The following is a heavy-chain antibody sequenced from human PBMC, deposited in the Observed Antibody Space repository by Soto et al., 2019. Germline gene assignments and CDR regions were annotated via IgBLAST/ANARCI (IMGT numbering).Heavy chain of an antibody. Sequence: QVQLVESGGGVVQPGRSLRLSCAASGFTFSSYGMHWVRQAPGKGLEWVAVIWYDGSNKYYADSVKGRFTISRDNSKNTLYLQMNSLRAEDTAVYYCARDRLLPPDNWFDPWGQGTLVTVSS. D-gene: IGHD3-22*01. V-gene: IGHV3-33*01. J-gene: IGHJ5*02. CDR2: IWYDGSNK. CDR3: ARDRLLPPDNWFDP. CDR1: GFTFSSYG.